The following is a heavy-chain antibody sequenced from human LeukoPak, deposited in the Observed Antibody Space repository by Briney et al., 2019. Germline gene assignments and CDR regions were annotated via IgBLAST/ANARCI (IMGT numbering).Heavy chain of an antibody. V-gene: IGHV3-30*03. CDR3: ETNTAMDYYFDY. CDR1: GFTFSSYG. Sequence: GGSLRLSCAASGFTFSSYGMHWVRQAPGKGLEWVAVISYNGSNKYYADSVKGRFTISRDNSKNTLYLQMNSLRAEDTAVYYCETNTAMDYYFDYWGQGTLVTVSS. CDR2: ISYNGSNK. D-gene: IGHD5-18*01. J-gene: IGHJ4*01.